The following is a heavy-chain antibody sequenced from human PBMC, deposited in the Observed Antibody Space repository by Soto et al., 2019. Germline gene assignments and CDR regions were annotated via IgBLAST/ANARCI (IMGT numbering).Heavy chain of an antibody. CDR1: GGSISSSSYY. Sequence: QLQLQESGPGLVKPSDTLSLTCTVSGGSISSSSYYWGWIRQPPGKGLEWIGSIYYSGSTYYNPSLKSRVTISVDTSKNQFSLKLSSVTAADTAVYYCARQAAAGIYRIDYWGQGTLVTVSS. J-gene: IGHJ4*02. CDR2: IYYSGST. V-gene: IGHV4-39*01. D-gene: IGHD6-13*01. CDR3: ARQAAAGIYRIDY.